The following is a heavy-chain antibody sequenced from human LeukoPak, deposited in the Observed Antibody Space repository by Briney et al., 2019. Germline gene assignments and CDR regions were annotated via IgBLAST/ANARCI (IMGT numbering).Heavy chain of an antibody. Sequence: GGSLTLSCAASGFTFSSYAMHWVRQAPGKGLEWVAVISYDGSNKYYADSVKGRFTISRDNSKNTLYLQMNSLRAEDTAVYYCAGSLGPFGYFDYWGQGTLVTVSS. J-gene: IGHJ4*02. D-gene: IGHD3-16*01. CDR1: GFTFSSYA. CDR2: ISYDGSNK. CDR3: AGSLGPFGYFDY. V-gene: IGHV3-30-3*01.